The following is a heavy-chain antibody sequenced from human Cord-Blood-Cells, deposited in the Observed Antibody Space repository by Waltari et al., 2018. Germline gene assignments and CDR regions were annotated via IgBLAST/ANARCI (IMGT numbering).Heavy chain of an antibody. CDR1: GGSISSGGYY. CDR3: ARGTPLTGDDY. D-gene: IGHD7-27*01. CDR2: IYYSGDT. Sequence: QVQLQESGPGLVKPSQTLSLTCTVSGGSISSGGYYWSWIRQHPGKGLEWIGYIYYSGDTCYTPALKSRVTISVDTSKNQFSLKLSSVTAADTAVYYCARGTPLTGDDYWGQGTLVTVSS. V-gene: IGHV4-31*03. J-gene: IGHJ4*02.